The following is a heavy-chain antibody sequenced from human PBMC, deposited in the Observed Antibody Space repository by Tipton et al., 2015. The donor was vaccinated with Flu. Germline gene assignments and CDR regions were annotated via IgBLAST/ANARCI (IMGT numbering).Heavy chain of an antibody. Sequence: VQLVQSGGGWIQPGGSLRLSCAVSGFTVSSDYMSWVRQAPGKGLEWVSVMYKDGRTFYADSVKGRFSISRDSTTNHLFLQMNSLRAEDTAVYYCTRNPMGYGWGDYWGQGTQVTVSS. V-gene: IGHV3-53*01. CDR2: MYKDGRT. J-gene: IGHJ4*02. D-gene: IGHD3-16*01. CDR3: TRNPMGYGWGDY. CDR1: GFTVSSDY.